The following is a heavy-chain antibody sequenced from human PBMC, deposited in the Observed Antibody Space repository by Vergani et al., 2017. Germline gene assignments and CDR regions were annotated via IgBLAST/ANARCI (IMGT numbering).Heavy chain of an antibody. V-gene: IGHV3-23*01. CDR2: ISGRGGST. D-gene: IGHD5-12*01. Sequence: EVQLLESGGDLVQPGGSLRLSCAASGFTFNHYAMNWVRQAPGKGLEWVSGISGRGGSTYYAGAVKGRFTISRDSSKNTLYLQMNSLSAGDTAVYYCAKANPRNSGYEYLYYYHAMEVWGQGTTVTVSS. J-gene: IGHJ6*02. CDR1: GFTFNHYA. CDR3: AKANPRNSGYEYLYYYHAMEV.